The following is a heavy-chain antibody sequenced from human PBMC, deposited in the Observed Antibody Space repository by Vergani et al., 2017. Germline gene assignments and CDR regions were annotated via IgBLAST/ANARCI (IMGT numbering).Heavy chain of an antibody. CDR1: GFTLSSHA. Sequence: QVQLEESGGGVVQPGRSLRLSCAGSGFTLSSHAMHWVRQAPGTGLAWVAFIWYDGSKEYYADSVKGRFTISRYNSENTLYLQMNNLRAADTAVYYCAMSGDCAHGVCEMTYYYYMDVWGKGTAVTVSS. V-gene: IGHV3-33*01. CDR2: IWYDGSKE. J-gene: IGHJ6*03. D-gene: IGHD2-8*01. CDR3: AMSGDCAHGVCEMTYYYYMDV.